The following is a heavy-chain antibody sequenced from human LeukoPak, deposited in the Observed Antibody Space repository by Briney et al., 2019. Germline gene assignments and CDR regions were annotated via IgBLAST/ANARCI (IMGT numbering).Heavy chain of an antibody. CDR1: GFTFSSYA. Sequence: PGGSLRLSCAASGFTFSSYAMHWVRQAPGKGLEWVAVISYDGSNKYYADSVKGRFTISRDNAKNSLYLQMNSLRAEDTAVYYCARAQYYYGSETYYTYFDYWGQGTLVTVSS. D-gene: IGHD3-10*01. CDR3: ARAQYYYGSETYYTYFDY. CDR2: ISYDGSNK. V-gene: IGHV3-30*04. J-gene: IGHJ4*02.